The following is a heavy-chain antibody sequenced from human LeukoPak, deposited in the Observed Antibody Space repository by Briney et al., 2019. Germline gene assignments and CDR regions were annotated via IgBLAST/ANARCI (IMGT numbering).Heavy chain of an antibody. CDR3: ARCLGVWFGEFCFDY. CDR1: GYTFTTYY. V-gene: IGHV1-2*02. D-gene: IGHD3-10*01. Sequence: ASVKVSCKASGYTFTTYYMHWVRQAPGQGLEWLGWINPNTGDTNYAQNFQGRVTMTRDTSINTASMELSRLTSDDTALYYCARCLGVWFGEFCFDYWGQGPLVTVSS. J-gene: IGHJ4*02. CDR2: INPNTGDT.